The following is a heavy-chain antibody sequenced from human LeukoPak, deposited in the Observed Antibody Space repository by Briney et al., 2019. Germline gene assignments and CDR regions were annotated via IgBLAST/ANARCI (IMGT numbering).Heavy chain of an antibody. CDR3: ARVRAAMGLYYFDY. CDR1: AGSISSGSYY. CDR2: IYTSGST. D-gene: IGHD5-18*01. J-gene: IGHJ4*02. V-gene: IGHV4-61*02. Sequence: TSETLSLTCTVSAGSISSGSYYWSWIRQPAGKGLEWIGRIYTSGSTNYNPSLKSRVTISVDTSKNQFSLKLSSVTAADTAVYYCARVRAAMGLYYFDYWGQGTLVTVSS.